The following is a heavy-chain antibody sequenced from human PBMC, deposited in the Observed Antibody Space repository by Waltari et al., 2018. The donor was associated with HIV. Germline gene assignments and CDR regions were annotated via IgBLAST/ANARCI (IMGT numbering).Heavy chain of an antibody. V-gene: IGHV3-74*01. D-gene: IGHD4-17*01. CDR1: GFTFRNYR. CDR2: IEGDGSNI. J-gene: IGHJ2*01. CDR3: ARDYQGLGV. Sequence: EIQLAESGGGLVQPGGSLRLSCAASGFTFRNYRMHWVPQAPGKGRVWVSRIEGDGSNIAYADSVKGRFSISRDNAKNTLYLQMNSLGVEDTAVYYCARDYQGLGVWGRGTLVTVSS.